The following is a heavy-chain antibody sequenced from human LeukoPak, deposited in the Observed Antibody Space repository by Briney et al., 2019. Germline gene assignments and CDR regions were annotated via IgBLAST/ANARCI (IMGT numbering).Heavy chain of an antibody. D-gene: IGHD1-26*01. J-gene: IGHJ4*02. CDR3: AKDRVGAILYFDY. CDR2: ISGSGGRT. V-gene: IGHV3-23*01. CDR1: GFTFSSYG. Sequence: GGSLRLSCEASGFTFSSYGMSWVRQAPGKGLEWVSAISGSGGRTYYADSMKGRFTISRDNSKNTLYLQMNSLRGEDTAVYYCAKDRVGAILYFDYWGQGTLVTVSS.